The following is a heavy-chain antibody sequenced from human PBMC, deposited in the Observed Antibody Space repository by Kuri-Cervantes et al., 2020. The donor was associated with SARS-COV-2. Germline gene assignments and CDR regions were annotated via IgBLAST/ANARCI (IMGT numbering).Heavy chain of an antibody. CDR3: ASQNYDFWSGYYVYYYYYGMDV. Sequence: ASVKVSCKASGYTFTSYDINWVRQATGQGLEWMGWMNPNSGNTGYAQKFQGRVTMTRNISISTAYMELSSLRSEDTAVYYCASQNYDFWSGYYVYYYYYGMDVWGQGTTVTVSS. V-gene: IGHV1-8*01. J-gene: IGHJ6*02. CDR1: GYTFTSYD. D-gene: IGHD3-3*01. CDR2: MNPNSGNT.